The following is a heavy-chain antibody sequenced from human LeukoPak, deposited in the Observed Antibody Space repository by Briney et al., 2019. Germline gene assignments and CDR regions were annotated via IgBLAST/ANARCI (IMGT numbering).Heavy chain of an antibody. CDR1: GFTFSSYW. CDR2: IFNPGGAT. D-gene: IGHD2-21*02. V-gene: IGHV3-74*01. CDR3: VRVNCAGDCTSRDWYFDL. J-gene: IGHJ2*01. Sequence: GGSLRLSCAASGFTFSSYWMHWVRQAPGKGLAWVSRIFNPGGATAYVDSVKGRFTISRDNAENTLSLQMNSLRVEDTAVYYCVRVNCAGDCTSRDWYFDLWGRGTLVVVSS.